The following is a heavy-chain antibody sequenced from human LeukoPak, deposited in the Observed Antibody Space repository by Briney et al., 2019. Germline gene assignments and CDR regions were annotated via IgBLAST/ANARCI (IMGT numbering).Heavy chain of an antibody. CDR2: INHSGGT. CDR1: GGSFSGYY. J-gene: IGHJ6*03. D-gene: IGHD4-11*01. CDR3: ARGNMWDYRRYYYYMDV. V-gene: IGHV4-34*01. Sequence: SETLSLTCAVYGGSFSGYYWSWIRQPPGKGLEWIGEINHSGGTNYNPSLKSRVTISVDTSKNQFSLKLNSVTAADTAIYYCARGNMWDYRRYYYYMDVWGKGTTVTVSS.